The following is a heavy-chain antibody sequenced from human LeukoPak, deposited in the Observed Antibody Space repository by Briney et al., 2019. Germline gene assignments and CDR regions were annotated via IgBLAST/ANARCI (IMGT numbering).Heavy chain of an antibody. J-gene: IGHJ2*01. V-gene: IGHV4-30-4*08. CDR3: ARDFWSGYSHWYFDL. Sequence: PSETLSLTCTVSGGPISSGDYYWSWIRQPPGKGLEWIGYIYYSGSTYYNPSLKSRVTISVDTSKNQFSLKLTSVTAADTAVYYCARDFWSGYSHWYFDLWGRGTLVTVSS. CDR2: IYYSGST. D-gene: IGHD3-3*01. CDR1: GGPISSGDYY.